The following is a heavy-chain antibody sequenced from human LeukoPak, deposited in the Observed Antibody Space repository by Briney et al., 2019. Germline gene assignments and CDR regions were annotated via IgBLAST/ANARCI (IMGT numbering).Heavy chain of an antibody. CDR3: ARDKVPENWFDP. CDR1: GGTFSSYA. J-gene: IGHJ5*02. V-gene: IGHV1-69*05. CDR2: IIPIFGTA. Sequence: ASVKVSCKASGGTFSSYAISWVRQAPGQGLEWMGGIIPIFGTANYAQKFQGRVTITTDESTSTAYMEPSSLRSEDTAVYYCARDKVPENWFDPWGQGTLVTVSS.